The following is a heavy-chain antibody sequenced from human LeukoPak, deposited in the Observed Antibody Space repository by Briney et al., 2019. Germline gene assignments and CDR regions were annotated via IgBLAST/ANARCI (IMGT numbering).Heavy chain of an antibody. D-gene: IGHD4-17*01. Sequence: PSETLSLTCTVSGGSISSGGYYWSWIRQYPGQGLEWIGYIYYSGSTYYNPSLKSRVTISVDTSKNQFSLKLSSVTAADTAVYYCARGTWGYGDYFEAFDIWGQGTMVTVSS. CDR1: GGSISSGGYY. J-gene: IGHJ3*02. CDR3: ARGTWGYGDYFEAFDI. V-gene: IGHV4-31*03. CDR2: IYYSGST.